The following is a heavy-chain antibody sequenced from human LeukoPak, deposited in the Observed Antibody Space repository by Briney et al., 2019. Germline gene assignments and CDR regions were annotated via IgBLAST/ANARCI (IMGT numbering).Heavy chain of an antibody. CDR1: GFTFSSYA. J-gene: IGHJ4*02. CDR2: ISGSGGST. V-gene: IGHV3-23*01. CDR3: AKSYYYGSGSYYNGAPFDY. Sequence: GGSLRLSCAASGFTFSSYAMSWVRQAPGKGLEWVSAISGSGGSTYYADSAKGRFTISRDNSKNTLYLQMNSLRAEDTAVYYCAKSYYYGSGSYYNGAPFDYWGQGTLVTVSS. D-gene: IGHD3-10*01.